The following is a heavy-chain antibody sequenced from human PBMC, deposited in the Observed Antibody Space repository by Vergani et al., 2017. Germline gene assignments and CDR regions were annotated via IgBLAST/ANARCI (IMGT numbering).Heavy chain of an antibody. CDR1: GFTFSSYW. CDR2: INSDGSST. V-gene: IGHV3-74*01. D-gene: IGHD3-9*01. Sequence: VQLVESGRVLVKPGGSLRLSCAASGFTFSSYWMHWVRQAPGQGLVCVSRINSDGSSTSYADSVKGRFPISRDNAKTTLYLQMNSLRAEDTAVYYCARDGGGGDYDILTGYYNRYYFDYWGQGTLVTVSS. CDR3: ARDGGGGDYDILTGYYNRYYFDY. J-gene: IGHJ4*02.